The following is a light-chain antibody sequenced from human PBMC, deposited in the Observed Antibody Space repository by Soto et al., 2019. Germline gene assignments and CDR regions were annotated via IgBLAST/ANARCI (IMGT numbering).Light chain of an antibody. CDR2: DVS. J-gene: IGLJ1*01. CDR3: SSYPTKSTYV. CDR1: SSDVGSYNR. V-gene: IGLV2-18*02. Sequence: QSVLTQPPSVSGSPGQSVAISCTGTSSDVGSYNRVAWDQQPPGTAPKLMIYDVSDRPSAVPDRFSGSKSGNTASLTLSGLQADDEADYHCSSYPTKSTYVFGICTKAXGL.